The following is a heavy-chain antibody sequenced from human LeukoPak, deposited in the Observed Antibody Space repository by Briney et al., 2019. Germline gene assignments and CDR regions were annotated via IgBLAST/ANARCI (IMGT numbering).Heavy chain of an antibody. D-gene: IGHD3-22*01. CDR2: ISSSSSTI. CDR1: GFTFSSYS. J-gene: IGHJ4*02. CDR3: ASQDYYDSSGYYPGDY. Sequence: GGSLRLSCAASGFTFSSYSMNWVRQAPGKGLEWVSYISSSSSTIYYADSVKGRFTISRDNAKNSLYLQMNSLRAEDTAVYYCASQDYYDSSGYYPGDYWGQGTLVTVSS. V-gene: IGHV3-48*01.